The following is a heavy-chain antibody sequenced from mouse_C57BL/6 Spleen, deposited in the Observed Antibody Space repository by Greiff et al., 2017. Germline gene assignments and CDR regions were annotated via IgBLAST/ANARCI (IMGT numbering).Heavy chain of an antibody. J-gene: IGHJ3*01. CDR1: GYTFTSYW. CDR2: ICPHSGST. Sequence: QVQLKQPGAELVKPGASVKLFCKASGYTFTSYWMHWVKQRPGQGLEWIGMICPHSGSTNYNEKFKRKATLTVDKSSSTAYMQLSSLTSEDSAVYYCARSAYYYGSSYGFAYWGQGTLVTGSA. CDR3: ARSAYYYGSSYGFAY. D-gene: IGHD1-1*01. V-gene: IGHV1-64*01.